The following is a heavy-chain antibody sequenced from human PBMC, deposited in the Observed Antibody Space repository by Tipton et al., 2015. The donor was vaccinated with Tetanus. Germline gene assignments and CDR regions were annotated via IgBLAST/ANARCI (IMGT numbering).Heavy chain of an antibody. J-gene: IGHJ6*02. CDR3: AKSGAQLWSPKHYYYYGLNV. Sequence: SLRLSCAASGFTFSDYGMHWVRQDPGKGLEWVAVLSFDGTNEDYADSVKGRFTISRDNSKNALFLKMNSLRPEDAAVYYCAKSGAQLWSPKHYYYYGLNVWGQGTTVSVSS. D-gene: IGHD5-18*01. CDR1: GFTFSDYG. V-gene: IGHV3-30*18. CDR2: LSFDGTNE.